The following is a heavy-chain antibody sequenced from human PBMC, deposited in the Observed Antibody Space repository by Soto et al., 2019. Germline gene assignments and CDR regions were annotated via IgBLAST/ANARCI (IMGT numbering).Heavy chain of an antibody. CDR2: IYYTGST. J-gene: IGHJ4*02. D-gene: IGHD6-13*01. Sequence: QLQLQESGPGLVKPSETLSLTCSVSGGSISSSTYYWGWIRQSPGRGLEWIGNIYYTGSTYYNPSLKSRVTISADTSKNQFSLKLNSVTAADTAVYYCARRIAATGQTFDHWGQGTLGTVSS. CDR3: ARRIAATGQTFDH. V-gene: IGHV4-39*01. CDR1: GGSISSSTYY.